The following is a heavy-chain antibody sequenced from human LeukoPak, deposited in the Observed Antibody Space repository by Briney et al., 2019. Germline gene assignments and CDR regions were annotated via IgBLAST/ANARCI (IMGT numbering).Heavy chain of an antibody. Sequence: PSQTLSLTCTVSGGSISSGGYYWSWIRQHPGKGLEWIGYIYYSGSTYYNPSLKSRVTISVDTSKNQFSLKLSSVTAADTAVYYCARGTRSEYQLLPDYWGQGTLVTVSS. CDR1: GGSISSGGYY. CDR3: ARGTRSEYQLLPDY. V-gene: IGHV4-31*03. J-gene: IGHJ4*02. D-gene: IGHD2-2*01. CDR2: IYYSGST.